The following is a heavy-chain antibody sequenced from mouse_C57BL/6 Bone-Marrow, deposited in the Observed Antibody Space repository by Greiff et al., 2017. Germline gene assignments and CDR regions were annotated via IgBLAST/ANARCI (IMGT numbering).Heavy chain of an antibody. V-gene: IGHV1-81*01. Sequence: QVQLQQSGAELARPGASVKLSCKASGYTFTSYGISWVKQSTGQGLEWIGEIDPRSGNTYYNEKFKGKATLTADKSSSTAYMELRSLTSEDSAVYFCARSRDGSNYVDFGGQGTTLTVSA. J-gene: IGHJ2*01. D-gene: IGHD3-3*01. CDR3: ARSRDGSNYVDF. CDR1: GYTFTSYG. CDR2: IDPRSGNT.